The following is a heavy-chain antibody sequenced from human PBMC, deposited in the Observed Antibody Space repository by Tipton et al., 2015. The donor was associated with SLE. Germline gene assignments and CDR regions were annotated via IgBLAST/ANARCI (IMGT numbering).Heavy chain of an antibody. D-gene: IGHD5-18*01. J-gene: IGHJ4*02. Sequence: GSLRLSCAASGFTFSTYTMTWVRQAPGKGLEWVSYISSSSSTIYYADSVKGRFTISRDNAKNSLALQMNSLRAEDTAVYYCAKVDRTNMVTSFDYWGQGTLVTVSS. CDR1: GFTFSTYT. CDR3: AKVDRTNMVTSFDY. V-gene: IGHV3-48*01. CDR2: ISSSSSTI.